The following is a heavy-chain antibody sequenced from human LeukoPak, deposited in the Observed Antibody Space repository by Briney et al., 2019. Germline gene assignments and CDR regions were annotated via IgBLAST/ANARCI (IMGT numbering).Heavy chain of an antibody. V-gene: IGHV4-30-4*01. Sequence: SETLSLTCTVSGGSISSGDYYWSWIRQPPGKALEWIGYIYYGGSTYYNPSLKSRVTISVDTSKNQFSLKLSSVTAADTAVYYCARVSGGVRGVIISTSFYFDYWGQGTLVTVSS. J-gene: IGHJ4*02. CDR3: ARVSGGVRGVIISTSFYFDY. CDR2: IYYGGST. D-gene: IGHD3-10*01. CDR1: GGSISSGDYY.